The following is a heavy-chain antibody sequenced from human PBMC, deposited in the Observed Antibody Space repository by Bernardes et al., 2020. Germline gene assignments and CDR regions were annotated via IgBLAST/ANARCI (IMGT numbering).Heavy chain of an antibody. J-gene: IGHJ4*02. Sequence: GESLKISCKGSGYSFTSYWIGWVRQMPGKGLEWMGIIYPGDSDTRYSPSFQGQVTISADKSISTAYLQWSSLKASDTAMYYCARHGTIAVAGRGYYFDYWGQGTLVTVSS. V-gene: IGHV5-51*01. CDR3: ARHGTIAVAGRGYYFDY. CDR1: GYSFTSYW. CDR2: IYPGDSDT. D-gene: IGHD6-19*01.